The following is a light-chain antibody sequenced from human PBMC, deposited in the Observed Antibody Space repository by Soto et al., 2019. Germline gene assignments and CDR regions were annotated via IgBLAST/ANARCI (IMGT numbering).Light chain of an antibody. J-gene: IGLJ1*01. Sequence: HCELTQPPCACGSPGQSVTISCTGTSSDVGGYNYVSWYQQHPDKTPKLMIYEVTKRPSGVPDRFSGSKSGDTASLTVSGLQAEDEADYYCSSYAGSNNYVFGTGTKVTVL. CDR2: EVT. CDR1: SSDVGGYNY. CDR3: SSYAGSNNYV. V-gene: IGLV2-8*01.